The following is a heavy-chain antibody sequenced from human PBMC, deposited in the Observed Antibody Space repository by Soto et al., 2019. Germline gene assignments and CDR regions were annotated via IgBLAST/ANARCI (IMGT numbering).Heavy chain of an antibody. J-gene: IGHJ4*02. CDR3: ARVDYGGAIC. CDR2: ISSGSSTI. D-gene: IGHD4-17*01. CDR1: GFTFSSYS. Sequence: GGSLRLSSAASGFTFSSYSMNWVRQAPGKGLEWVSYISSGSSTIYYADSVKGRFTISRDNAKNSLYLQMNSLRDEDTAVYYCARVDYGGAICWGQATLVTVSS. V-gene: IGHV3-48*02.